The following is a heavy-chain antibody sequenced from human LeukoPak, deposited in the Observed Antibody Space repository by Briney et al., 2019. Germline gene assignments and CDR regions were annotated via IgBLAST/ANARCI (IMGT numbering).Heavy chain of an antibody. CDR1: GFTFSSYS. CDR2: ISSSSSTI. CDR3: ARDWYYDHAPLDI. J-gene: IGHJ3*02. D-gene: IGHD3-22*01. V-gene: IGHV3-48*04. Sequence: GGSLRLSCAASGFTFSSYSMNWVRQAPGKGLEWVSYISSSSSTIYYADSVKGRFTISRDNAKNSLYLQMNSLRAEDTAVYYCARDWYYDHAPLDIWGQGTMVTVSS.